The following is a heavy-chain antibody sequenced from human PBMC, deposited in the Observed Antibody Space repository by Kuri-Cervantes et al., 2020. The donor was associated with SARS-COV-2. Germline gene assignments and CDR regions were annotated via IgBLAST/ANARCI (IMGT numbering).Heavy chain of an antibody. Sequence: GGSLRLSCTASGFTFGDYAMSWVRQAPGKGLEWVGFIRSKAYGGTTEYAASVKGRFTISRDDSKSIAYLQMNSLKTEDTAVYYCTTDPSPPYYYDSSGYSGYWGQGTLVTVSS. CDR1: GFTFGDYA. J-gene: IGHJ4*02. CDR2: IRSKAYGGTT. V-gene: IGHV3-49*04. D-gene: IGHD3-22*01. CDR3: TTDPSPPYYYDSSGYSGY.